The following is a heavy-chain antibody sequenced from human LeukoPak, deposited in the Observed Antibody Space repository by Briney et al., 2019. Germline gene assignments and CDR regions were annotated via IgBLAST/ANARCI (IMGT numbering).Heavy chain of an antibody. CDR3: ARGIDYYDTYYFDY. V-gene: IGHV1-2*02. Sequence: ASVKVSCKASGYTFTSYGISWVRQAPGQGLEWMGWINPNSGGTNYAQKFQGRVTMTRDTSISTAYMELSRLRSDDTAVYYCARGIDYYDTYYFDYWGQGTLVTVSS. CDR2: INPNSGGT. CDR1: GYTFTSYG. J-gene: IGHJ4*02. D-gene: IGHD3-22*01.